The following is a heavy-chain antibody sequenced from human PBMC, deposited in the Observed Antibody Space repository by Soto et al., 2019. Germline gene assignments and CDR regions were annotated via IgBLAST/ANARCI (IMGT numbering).Heavy chain of an antibody. J-gene: IGHJ4*02. D-gene: IGHD3-3*01. CDR1: GFTFSNYV. Sequence: PGGSLRLSCAASGFTFSNYVMDWVRQAPGKGLEWVAVTSDSGGNTYYADSVKGRFTISRDNSKNTLYLQMNSLRAEDTAVYYCAKDPALRGFWSGYYFLYWGQGTLVTVSS. V-gene: IGHV3-30*18. CDR3: AKDPALRGFWSGYYFLY. CDR2: TSDSGGNT.